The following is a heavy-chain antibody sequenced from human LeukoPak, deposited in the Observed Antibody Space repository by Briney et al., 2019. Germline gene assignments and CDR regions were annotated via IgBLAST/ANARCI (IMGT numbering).Heavy chain of an antibody. CDR3: ARGGNTGYNYNAFDM. Sequence: GGSLRLSCAASGFSFSTHEMNWVRLAPGKGLEWISFIGSSAGIIYYADSVKGRFTISRDNAKNSLDLQMNSLRAEDTAVYYCARGGNTGYNYNAFDMWGQGTMVIVSA. J-gene: IGHJ3*02. CDR2: IGSSAGII. V-gene: IGHV3-48*03. D-gene: IGHD3-22*01. CDR1: GFSFSTHE.